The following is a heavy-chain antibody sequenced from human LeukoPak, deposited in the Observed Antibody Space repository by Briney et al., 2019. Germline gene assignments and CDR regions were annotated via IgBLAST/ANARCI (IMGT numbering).Heavy chain of an antibody. V-gene: IGHV3-20*04. Sequence: GGSLRLSCAHPVVTVSEFTISWVRQAPGRGLEWVSGVTASGDDRGYVDSVKGRFTVSRDNAKNSLYLDMNSLRAEDTAFYYCEREVRFWAEVVSSRGPADYWGQGTLVTVSS. CDR2: VTASGDDR. CDR1: VVTVSEFT. J-gene: IGHJ4*02. CDR3: EREVRFWAEVVSSRGPADY. D-gene: IGHD3/OR15-3a*01.